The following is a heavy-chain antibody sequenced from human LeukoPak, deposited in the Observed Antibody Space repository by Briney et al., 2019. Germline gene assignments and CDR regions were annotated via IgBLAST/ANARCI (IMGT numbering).Heavy chain of an antibody. J-gene: IGHJ4*02. CDR2: LYFSGST. Sequence: SETLSLTCTVSGNSISNYYRSWIRQPPGKGLEWIGYLYFSGSTNYNPSLKSRVTISVDTSKNQFSLKLSSVTAADTAMYYCARGIAGEWLPIWGQGTLVTVSS. V-gene: IGHV4-59*01. CDR1: GNSISNYY. D-gene: IGHD3-3*01. CDR3: ARGIAGEWLPI.